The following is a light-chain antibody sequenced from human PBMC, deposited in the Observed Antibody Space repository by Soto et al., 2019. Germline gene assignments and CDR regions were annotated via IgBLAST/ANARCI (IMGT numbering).Light chain of an antibody. J-gene: IGLJ2*01. Sequence: QSVLTQPPSVSGAPGQRVTISCTGSSSNIGAGYDVHWYQQLPGTAPKLLTYGNSNRPSGVPDRFSGSKSGTSASLAITGLQAEDEADYYCQSYDSSLSGRGVFGGGTQLTVL. CDR2: GNS. V-gene: IGLV1-40*01. CDR3: QSYDSSLSGRGV. CDR1: SSNIGAGYD.